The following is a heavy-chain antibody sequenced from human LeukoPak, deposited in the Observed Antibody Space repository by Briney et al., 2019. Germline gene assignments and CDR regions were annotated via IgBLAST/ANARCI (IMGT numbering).Heavy chain of an antibody. CDR1: GFTVSSNY. V-gene: IGHV3-53*01. CDR3: ASLHYDSSVFVDY. CDR2: IYSGGST. J-gene: IGHJ4*02. D-gene: IGHD3-22*01. Sequence: GSLRLSCAASGFTVSSNYMSWVRQAPGKGLEWVSVIYSGGSTYYADSVKGRFTISRDNAANSLYLQMNSLRAEDTAVYYCASLHYDSSVFVDYWGQGTLVTVSS.